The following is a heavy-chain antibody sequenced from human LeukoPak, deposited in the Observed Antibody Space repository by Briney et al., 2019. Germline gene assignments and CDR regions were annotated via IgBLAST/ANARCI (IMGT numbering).Heavy chain of an antibody. J-gene: IGHJ3*02. Sequence: ASVKVSCKASGYTFTSYGISWVRQAPGQGLEWMGWISAYNGNTNYAQKLQGRVTMTTDTSTSTAYMELRSLRSDDTAVYYCARERGRITMVRGGYDAFDIWGQGTMVTVSS. D-gene: IGHD3-10*01. CDR3: ARERGRITMVRGGYDAFDI. CDR2: ISAYNGNT. CDR1: GYTFTSYG. V-gene: IGHV1-18*01.